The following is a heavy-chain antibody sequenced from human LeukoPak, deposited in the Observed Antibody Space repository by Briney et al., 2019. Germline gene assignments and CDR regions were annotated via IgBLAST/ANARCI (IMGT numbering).Heavy chain of an antibody. J-gene: IGHJ6*03. CDR2: ISGSADKT. D-gene: IGHD3-22*01. V-gene: IGHV3-23*01. Sequence: GGSLRLSCAASGFPFRNYAMSWVRQAPGKGLEWGSGISGSADKTYYADSVKGRCTISRDNSKNTLYLQMNSLRAEDTAVYYCAKANYYYDSSGYIHYMDVWGKGTTVTVSS. CDR1: GFPFRNYA. CDR3: AKANYYYDSSGYIHYMDV.